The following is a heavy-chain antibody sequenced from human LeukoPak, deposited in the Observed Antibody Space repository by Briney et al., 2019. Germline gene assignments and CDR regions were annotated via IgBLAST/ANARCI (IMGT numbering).Heavy chain of an antibody. CDR3: ARAPVFGVPANSYFDL. V-gene: IGHV3-23*01. CDR2: ISGSGGST. D-gene: IGHD2-2*01. CDR1: GFTLSSYA. Sequence: PGGSLRLSCAASGFTLSSYAMSWVRQAAGKGLEWVSSISGSGGSTYYADSVKGRFTISRHNSKDTLYLQMNSLRAEDTAVYYCARAPVFGVPANSYFDLWGRGTLVTASS. J-gene: IGHJ2*01.